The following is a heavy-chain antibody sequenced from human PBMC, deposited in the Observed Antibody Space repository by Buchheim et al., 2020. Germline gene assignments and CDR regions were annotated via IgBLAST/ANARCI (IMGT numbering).Heavy chain of an antibody. Sequence: EVLLLESGGDLVQPGGSLRLSCAVSGFTFSTYGMSWVRQAPGKGLEWLSGITASGSSTYYADSVKGRFTISRDNSMNPRYMQMRSLRVEDTAVYYCAAFSSSGLWGQGTL. CDR3: AAFSSSGL. D-gene: IGHD3-10*01. J-gene: IGHJ4*02. V-gene: IGHV3-23*01. CDR1: GFTFSTYG. CDR2: ITASGSST.